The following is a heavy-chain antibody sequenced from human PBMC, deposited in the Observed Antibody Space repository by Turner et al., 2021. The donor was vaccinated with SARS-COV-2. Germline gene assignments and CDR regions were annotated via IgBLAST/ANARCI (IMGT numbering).Heavy chain of an antibody. J-gene: IGHJ4*02. D-gene: IGHD2-2*02. CDR2: ISSTSSNI. CDR3: ARLEVVLEAILRDY. CDR1: GFTFSAYN. Sequence: EVQLVESGGGLVKPGGSLRPSCPAPGFTFSAYNLNWVRQAPGKGLEWISSISSTSSNIYYAESVKGRFTISRDNVQNSLHLQMNSLTAEDTAVYFCARLEVVLEAILRDYWGQGTLVIVSS. V-gene: IGHV3-21*01.